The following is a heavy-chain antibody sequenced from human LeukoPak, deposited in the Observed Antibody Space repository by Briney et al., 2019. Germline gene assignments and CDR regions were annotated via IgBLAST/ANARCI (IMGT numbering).Heavy chain of an antibody. CDR2: IKQDGSEK. V-gene: IGHV3-7*01. J-gene: IGHJ4*02. Sequence: GGSLRLSCAASGFSFSYYWMSWVRQAPGKGLEWVANIKQDGSEKYYVDSVKGRFTISRDDAKDSLYLQMNSLRAEDTAVYYCARDWNLGILAADPFDYWGQGTLVTVSS. CDR3: ARDWNLGILAADPFDY. D-gene: IGHD6-13*01. CDR1: GFSFSYYW.